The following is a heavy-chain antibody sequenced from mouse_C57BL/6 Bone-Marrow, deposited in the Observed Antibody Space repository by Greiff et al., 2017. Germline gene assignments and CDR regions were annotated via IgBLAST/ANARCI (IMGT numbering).Heavy chain of an antibody. J-gene: IGHJ1*03. V-gene: IGHV5-4*01. CDR1: GFTFSSYA. Sequence: EVHLVESGGGLVKPGGSLKLSCAASGFTFSSYAMSWVRQTPEKRLEWVATISDGGSYTYYPANVKGRFTISRDNAKNNLYLQMSHLKSEDTAMYYCAGDRLTMVTTPYWYFDVWGTGTTVTVSS. CDR3: AGDRLTMVTTPYWYFDV. D-gene: IGHD2-1*01. CDR2: ISDGGSYT.